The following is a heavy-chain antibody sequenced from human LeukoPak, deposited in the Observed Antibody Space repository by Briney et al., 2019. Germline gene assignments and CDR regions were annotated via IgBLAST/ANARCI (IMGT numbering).Heavy chain of an antibody. CDR2: SNPSGGST. CDR3: ARNKKAVTFTMVRGAPFDP. D-gene: IGHD3-10*01. CDR1: GYTFTSYY. Sequence: ASVKVSCKASGYTFTSYYMHWVRQAPGQGLEWMGISNPSGGSTSYAQKFQGRVTMTRDTSPSTVYMELSSLRSEDTAVYYCARNKKAVTFTMVRGAPFDPWGQGTLVTVSS. J-gene: IGHJ5*02. V-gene: IGHV1-46*01.